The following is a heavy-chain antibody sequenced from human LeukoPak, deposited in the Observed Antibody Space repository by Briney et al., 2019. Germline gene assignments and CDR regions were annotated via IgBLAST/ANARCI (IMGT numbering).Heavy chain of an antibody. CDR3: ASDSGGPRDAFNI. CDR1: GGSISHYY. CDR2: IYYSDVA. J-gene: IGHJ3*02. Sequence: PSETLSLTCTVSGGSISHYYWTWIRQPPGKGLEWIGYIYYSDVANYNPSLKSRVSISVDTSKNQFSLKLTSVTAADTAVYYCASDSGGPRDAFNIWGQGTMVTVSS. V-gene: IGHV4-59*01. D-gene: IGHD2-8*02.